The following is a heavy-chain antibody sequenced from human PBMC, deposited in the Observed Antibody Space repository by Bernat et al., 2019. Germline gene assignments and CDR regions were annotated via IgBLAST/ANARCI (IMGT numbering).Heavy chain of an antibody. V-gene: IGHV3-49*04. CDR2: IRSTAYGGTT. Sequence: EVQLVESGGGLVQPGRSLRLSCTASGFSFGDYAMSWVRQAPGKGLEWLSFIRSTAYGGTTKYAASVKGRFTISRDDSKSIAYLQMNSLKTGDTAVYYCAGDPDYSSGWNDAFHIWGQGTMVTVSS. CDR3: AGDPDYSSGWNDAFHI. D-gene: IGHD6-19*01. CDR1: GFSFGDYA. J-gene: IGHJ3*02.